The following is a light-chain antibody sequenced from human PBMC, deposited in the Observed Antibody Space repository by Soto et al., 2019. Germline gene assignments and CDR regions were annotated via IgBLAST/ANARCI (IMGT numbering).Light chain of an antibody. CDR2: AAS. CDR3: QTFTSAPFT. J-gene: IGKJ4*01. CDR1: QGISNH. V-gene: IGKV1-27*01. Sequence: EIQMTQSPSSLSAYVGDRFTITCMASQGISNHLAWYQQKPGKLPKLLIYAASILQSGVTSRFSGSGSGTDFTLTISSLQPEDVAIYYCQTFTSAPFTVGEVTKVEIK.